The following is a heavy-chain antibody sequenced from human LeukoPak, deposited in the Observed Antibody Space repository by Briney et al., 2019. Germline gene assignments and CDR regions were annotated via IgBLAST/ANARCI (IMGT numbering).Heavy chain of an antibody. CDR3: AKKVAASGTPFFDY. CDR2: ISGGGGRT. Sequence: GGSLRLSCAASGFTFNNYAMSWVRQAPGKGLEWVSAISGGGGRTYYADSVKGRFTISRDNSKNTLYLQMGSLRVEDTAVYYCAKKVAASGTPFFDYWGQGTLVTVSA. CDR1: GFTFNNYA. J-gene: IGHJ4*02. D-gene: IGHD6-13*01. V-gene: IGHV3-23*01.